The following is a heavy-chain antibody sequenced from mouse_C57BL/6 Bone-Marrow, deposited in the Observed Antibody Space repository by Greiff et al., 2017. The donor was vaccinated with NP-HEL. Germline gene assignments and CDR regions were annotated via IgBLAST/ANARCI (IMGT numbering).Heavy chain of an antibody. D-gene: IGHD1-1*01. CDR3: TTAVVAPWPMDY. J-gene: IGHJ4*01. CDR2: IDPETGGT. V-gene: IGHV1-15*01. CDR1: GYTFTDYE. Sequence: VKVVESGAELVRPGASVTLSCKASGYTFTDYEMHWVKQTPVHGLEWIGDIDPETGGTAYNQKFKGKAILTADKSSSTAYMELRSLTSEDSAVYYCTTAVVAPWPMDYWGQGTSVTVSS.